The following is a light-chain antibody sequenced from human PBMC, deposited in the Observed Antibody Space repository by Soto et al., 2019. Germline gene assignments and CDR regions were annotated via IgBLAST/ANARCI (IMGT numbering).Light chain of an antibody. V-gene: IGKV1-39*01. Sequence: DIEMTQSPSSLSASVGDRVTITCRASQSISSYLNWYQQKPGKVPKLLIYAASSLQSGVPSRFSGSRSGTEFTLTISSLQPDDIATYYCQQYDTYWTFGQGTKVDI. CDR1: QSISSY. CDR2: AAS. CDR3: QQYDTYWT. J-gene: IGKJ1*01.